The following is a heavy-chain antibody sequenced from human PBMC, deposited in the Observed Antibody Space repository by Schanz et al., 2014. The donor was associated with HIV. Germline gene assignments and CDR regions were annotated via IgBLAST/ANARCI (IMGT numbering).Heavy chain of an antibody. J-gene: IGHJ6*02. Sequence: VQLLESGGGLVQPGGSLRLSCAASGFTFSSYAITWVRQPPGKGLEWVAVIWYDGSNKYYVDSVKGRFTISRDNSKNTLYLQMNSLTAEYTAVYSCASDGSGSYIYFYYGMDVGGQGTTVTVSS. CDR2: IWYDGSNK. D-gene: IGHD3-10*01. CDR1: GFTFSSYA. CDR3: ASDGSGSYIYFYYGMDV. V-gene: IGHV3-33*08.